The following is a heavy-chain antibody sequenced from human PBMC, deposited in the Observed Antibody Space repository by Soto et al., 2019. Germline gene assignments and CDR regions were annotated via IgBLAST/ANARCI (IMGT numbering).Heavy chain of an antibody. Sequence: QLQLQESGSGLVKPSQTLSLTCAVSGGSISSGGYSWSWIRQPPGKGLEWIGYIYHSGSTYYNPSLKSRVTISVDRSKNQFSLKLSSVPAADPAVYYCARGDYYDSSGYQYWGQGTLVTVSS. CDR3: ARGDYYDSSGYQY. CDR2: IYHSGST. V-gene: IGHV4-30-2*01. D-gene: IGHD3-22*01. J-gene: IGHJ4*02. CDR1: GGSISSGGYS.